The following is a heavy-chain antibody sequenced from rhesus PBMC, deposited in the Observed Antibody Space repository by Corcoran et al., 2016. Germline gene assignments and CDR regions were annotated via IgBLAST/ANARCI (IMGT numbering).Heavy chain of an antibody. CDR1: GGSVSGYW. V-gene: IGHV4-160*01. CDR3: ARHFGLGYSSWSVGLDS. D-gene: IGHD6-13*01. CDR2: IRSGGST. Sequence: QVQLQQWGEGLVKPSETLSLTCAVYGGSVSGYWWGWIRQPPGKGLVWIGRIRSGGSTNYNPSLKSRVTISIDTSKNQFSLKLSSVTAADTAVYYCARHFGLGYSSWSVGLDSWGQGVVVTVSS. J-gene: IGHJ6*01.